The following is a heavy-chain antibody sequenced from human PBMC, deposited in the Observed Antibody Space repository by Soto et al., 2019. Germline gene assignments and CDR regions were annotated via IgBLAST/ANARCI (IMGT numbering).Heavy chain of an antibody. CDR2: INHSGST. CDR3: ARTQYYYDSSGYYYPGFFDY. V-gene: IGHV4-34*01. CDR1: GGSFSGYY. J-gene: IGHJ4*02. Sequence: KTSETLSLTCAVYGGSFSGYYWSWIRQPPGKGLEWIGEINHSGSTNYNPSLKSRVTISVDTSKNQFSLKLSSVTAADTAVYYCARTQYYYDSSGYYYPGFFDYWGQGTLVTVSS. D-gene: IGHD3-22*01.